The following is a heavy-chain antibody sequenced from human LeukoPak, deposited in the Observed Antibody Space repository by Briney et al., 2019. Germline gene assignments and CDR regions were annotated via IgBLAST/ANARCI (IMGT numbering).Heavy chain of an antibody. J-gene: IGHJ6*03. CDR3: VSGGHMDV. CDR2: IKEDGSER. CDR1: GLSFSRYW. V-gene: IGHV3-7*01. Sequence: GGSLRLSCAVSGLSFSRYWMTWGRQAPGKGLEWVANIKEDGSERYYVDSVKGRFTISRDSAKNSLYLQMNSLRVEDTAVYFCVSGGHMDVWGTGTTVTISS. D-gene: IGHD3-16*01.